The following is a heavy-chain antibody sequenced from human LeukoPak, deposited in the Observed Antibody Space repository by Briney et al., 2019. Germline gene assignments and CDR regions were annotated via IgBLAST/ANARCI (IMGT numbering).Heavy chain of an antibody. CDR2: VRGGDAGT. Sequence: GGSLRLSCAASGFTFSSYAMNWVRQAPGKGLEWVSAVRGGDAGTSYADSVKGRFTISRDNSKNTLYLQMNTLRADDTAVYYCAKNRGGSYYSGSDYWGQGTLVSVSS. V-gene: IGHV3-23*01. D-gene: IGHD1-26*01. J-gene: IGHJ4*02. CDR1: GFTFSSYA. CDR3: AKNRGGSYYSGSDY.